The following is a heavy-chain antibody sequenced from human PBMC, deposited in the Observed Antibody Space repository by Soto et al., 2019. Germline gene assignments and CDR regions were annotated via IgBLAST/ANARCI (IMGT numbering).Heavy chain of an antibody. D-gene: IGHD5-18*01. CDR2: FIAMLGTP. J-gene: IGHJ4*02. CDR3: ATGAMANFDY. V-gene: IGHV1-69*13. CDR1: GGTFGSQG. Sequence: SVKVSCKASGGTFGSQGIAWVRQAPGQGLEWMGGFIAMLGTPTYAKKVQGRATISADESLTSSYLELRSLRSEDTGVYFCATGAMANFDYWGQGTVVTVSS.